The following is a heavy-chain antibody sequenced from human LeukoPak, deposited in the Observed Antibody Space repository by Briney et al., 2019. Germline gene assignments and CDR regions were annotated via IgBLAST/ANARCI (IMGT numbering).Heavy chain of an antibody. J-gene: IGHJ3*02. CDR2: IYYSGST. CDR1: GGSISSGGYY. D-gene: IGHD3-9*01. CDR3: ASADYDMAFVI. Sequence: SQTLSLTCTVSGGSISSGGYYWSWIRQHPGKGLEWIGYIYYSGSTDYNPSLKSRFTMSVDTSENQFSLKLSSVTAADTAVYYCASADYDMAFVICGQGTMVTVSS. V-gene: IGHV4-31*03.